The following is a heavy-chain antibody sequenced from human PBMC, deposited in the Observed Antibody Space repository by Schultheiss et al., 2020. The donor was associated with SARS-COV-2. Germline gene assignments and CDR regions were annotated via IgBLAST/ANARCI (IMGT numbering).Heavy chain of an antibody. CDR3: ARDSYDFWSGYVSYWYFDL. CDR2: IIPIFGTA. D-gene: IGHD3-3*01. V-gene: IGHV1-69*13. CDR1: GGTFSSYA. J-gene: IGHJ2*01. Sequence: SVKVSCKAYGGTFSSYAISWVRQAPGQGLEWMGGIIPIFGTANYAQKFQGRVTITEDESTSTAYMELSSLRSEDTAVYYCARDSYDFWSGYVSYWYFDLWGRGTLVTVSS.